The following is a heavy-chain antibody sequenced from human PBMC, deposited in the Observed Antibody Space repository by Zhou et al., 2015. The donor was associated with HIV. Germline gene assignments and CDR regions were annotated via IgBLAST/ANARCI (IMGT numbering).Heavy chain of an antibody. CDR1: GGTFSSYA. Sequence: QVQLVQSGAEVKKPGSSVKVSCKASGGTFSSYAISWVRQAPGQGLEWMGGIIPIFGTANYAQKFQGRVTITADESTSTAYMELSSLRSEDTAVYYCATNPRYSGSYHFDYWGQGTLVTVSS. CDR2: IIPIFGTA. V-gene: IGHV1-69*01. CDR3: ATNPRYSGSYHFDY. D-gene: IGHD1-26*01. J-gene: IGHJ4*02.